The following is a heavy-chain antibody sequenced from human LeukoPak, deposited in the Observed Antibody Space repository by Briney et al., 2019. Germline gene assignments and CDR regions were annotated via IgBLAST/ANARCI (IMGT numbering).Heavy chain of an antibody. CDR2: ISGTGIST. V-gene: IGHV3-23*01. CDR3: ALVPGSGY. D-gene: IGHD6-13*01. Sequence: GGCLRLSCGASGFTFSNHAMTWVRQAPGKGLECLSVISGTGISTYYADSVKGRFTISRDNSKNTLYLQMSSLRAEDTAMYYCALVPGSGYWGQGTVVTVSS. J-gene: IGHJ4*02. CDR1: GFTFSNHA.